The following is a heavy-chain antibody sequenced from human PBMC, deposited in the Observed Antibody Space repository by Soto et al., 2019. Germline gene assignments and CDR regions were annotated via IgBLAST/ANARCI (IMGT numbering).Heavy chain of an antibody. CDR1: GYTFTSYD. V-gene: IGHV1-58*02. J-gene: IGHJ6*02. CDR3: AAGAGSVPAATYYYYGMDV. D-gene: IGHD2-2*01. Sequence: SVKVSCKASGYTFTSYDINWVRQARGQRLEWIGWIVVGSGNTNYAQKFQERVTITRDMSTSTAYMELSSLRSEDTAVYYCAAGAGSVPAATYYYYGMDVWGQGTTVTVSS. CDR2: IVVGSGNT.